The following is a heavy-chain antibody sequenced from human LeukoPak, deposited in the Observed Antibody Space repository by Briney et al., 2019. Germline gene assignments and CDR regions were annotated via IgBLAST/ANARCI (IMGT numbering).Heavy chain of an antibody. CDR2: IAYDGSIK. CDR1: GFTFSSYA. V-gene: IGHV3-30-3*01. Sequence: SGGSLRLSCVASGFTFSSYAMHWVRQAPGKGLEWVAGIAYDGSIKVYADSVKGRFTISRDNSKNTLYLQMNSLRAEDTAVYYCAKDISGWYGSFAFDIWGQGTMVTVSS. D-gene: IGHD6-19*01. CDR3: AKDISGWYGSFAFDI. J-gene: IGHJ3*02.